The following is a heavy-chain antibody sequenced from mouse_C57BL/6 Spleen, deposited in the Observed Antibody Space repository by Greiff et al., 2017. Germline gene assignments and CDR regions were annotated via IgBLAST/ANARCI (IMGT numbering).Heavy chain of an antibody. V-gene: IGHV5-6*02. CDR1: GFTFSSYG. CDR3: ARWGTTVVNWYFDV. Sequence: EVKLVESGGDLVKPGGSLKLSCAASGFTFSSYGMSWVRQTPDKRLEWVATISSGGSYTYYPDSVKGRFTISRDNAKNTLYLQMSSLKSEDTAMYYGARWGTTVVNWYFDVWGTGTTVTVSS. J-gene: IGHJ1*03. CDR2: ISSGGSYT. D-gene: IGHD1-1*01.